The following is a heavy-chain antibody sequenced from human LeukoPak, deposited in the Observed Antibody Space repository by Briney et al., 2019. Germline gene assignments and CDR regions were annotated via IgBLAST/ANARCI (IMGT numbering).Heavy chain of an antibody. CDR1: GFTFSSYG. V-gene: IGHV3-30*03. CDR2: ISYDGSNK. J-gene: IGHJ4*02. Sequence: GGSLRLSCAASGFTFSSYGMHWIRQAPGKGLEWGAVISYDGSNKYYADSVKGRFTISRDNSKNTLYLQMNSLRSEDTAVYDYARGSYYDSSGCYYGWGQGTLVTVSS. CDR3: ARGSYYDSSGCYYG. D-gene: IGHD3-22*01.